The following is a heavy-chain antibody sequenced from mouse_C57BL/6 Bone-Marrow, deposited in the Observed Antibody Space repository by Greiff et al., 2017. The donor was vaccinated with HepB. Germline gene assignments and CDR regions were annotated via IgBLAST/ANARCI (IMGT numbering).Heavy chain of an antibody. V-gene: IGHV1-61*01. CDR3: ARSRPPFAY. CDR2: IYPSDSET. Sequence: QVQLQQPGAELVRPGSSVKLSCKASVYTFTSYWMDWVKQRPGQGLEWIGNIYPSDSETHYNQKFKDKATLTVDKSSSTAYMQLSSLTSEDSAVYYCARSRPPFAYWGQGTLVTVSA. J-gene: IGHJ3*01. CDR1: VYTFTSYW.